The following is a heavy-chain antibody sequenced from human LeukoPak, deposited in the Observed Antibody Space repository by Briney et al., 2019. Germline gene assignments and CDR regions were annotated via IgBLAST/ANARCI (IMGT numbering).Heavy chain of an antibody. D-gene: IGHD3-3*01. Sequence: QPGRSLRLSCAASGFTFDDYAMHWVRQAPGKGLEWVSGISWNSGNIGYADSVKGRFTISRDNTKNSLYLQMNSLRAEDTAVFYCARDQYDTWSRRGNFDSWGQGTLVIVSS. CDR1: GFTFDDYA. CDR2: ISWNSGNI. J-gene: IGHJ4*02. V-gene: IGHV3-9*01. CDR3: ARDQYDTWSRRGNFDS.